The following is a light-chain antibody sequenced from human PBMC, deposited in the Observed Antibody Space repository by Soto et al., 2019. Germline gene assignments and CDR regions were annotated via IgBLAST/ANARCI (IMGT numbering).Light chain of an antibody. CDR1: QSVSSY. CDR2: DAS. J-gene: IGKJ2*01. V-gene: IGKV3-11*01. Sequence: PGERATLSCRASQSVSSYLAWYQQKPGQAPRLLIYDASNRATGIPARFSGSGSGTDFTHTISSLEPEDFAVYYCQQRSNWPPYTFGQGTKLEIK. CDR3: QQRSNWPPYT.